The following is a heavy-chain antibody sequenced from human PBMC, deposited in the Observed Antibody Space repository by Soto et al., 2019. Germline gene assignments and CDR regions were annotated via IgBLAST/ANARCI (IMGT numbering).Heavy chain of an antibody. CDR2: IKEDGGEQ. CDR3: AITTSTVSYWFDP. D-gene: IGHD4-4*01. CDR1: GFSFSSYW. Sequence: EIQLMQSGGGLVRPGGSLRLSCAASGFSFSSYWMSWVRQAPGKGPEWVANIKEDGGEQHYVDSVKGRFTISRDNTENSLFLQMNNLRAEDSAIYYCAITTSTVSYWFDPWGPGTQVTASS. J-gene: IGHJ5*02. V-gene: IGHV3-7*03.